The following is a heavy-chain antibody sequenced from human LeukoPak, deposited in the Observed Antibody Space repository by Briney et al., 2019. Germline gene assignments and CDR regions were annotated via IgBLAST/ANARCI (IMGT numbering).Heavy chain of an antibody. CDR1: GGSFSGYY. V-gene: IGHV4-34*01. CDR2: INHSGST. Sequence: SETLSLTCAVYGGSFSGYYWSWIRQPPGKGLEWIGEINHSGSTNYNPSLKSRVTISVDTSKNQFSLKLSSVTAADTAVYYCARGGFGELYGFDYWGQGTLVTVSS. D-gene: IGHD3-10*01. J-gene: IGHJ4*02. CDR3: ARGGFGELYGFDY.